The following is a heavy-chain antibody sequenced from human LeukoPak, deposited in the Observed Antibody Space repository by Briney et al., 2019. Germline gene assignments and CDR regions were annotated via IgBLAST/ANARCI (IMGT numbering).Heavy chain of an antibody. CDR2: IYSGGST. J-gene: IGHJ4*02. CDR1: GFTVSSNY. V-gene: IGHV3-66*01. Sequence: GGSLRLSCAASGFTVSSNYMGWVRQAPGKGLEWVSVIYSGGSTYYADSVKGRFTISRDNSKNTLYLQMNSLRAEDTAVYYCARDGYSYGYYYWGQGTLVTVSS. CDR3: ARDGYSYGYYY. D-gene: IGHD5-18*01.